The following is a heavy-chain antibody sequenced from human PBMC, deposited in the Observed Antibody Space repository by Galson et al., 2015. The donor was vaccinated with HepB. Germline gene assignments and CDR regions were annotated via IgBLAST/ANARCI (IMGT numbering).Heavy chain of an antibody. Sequence: SVKVSCKASGGTFSSYAISWVRQAPGQGLEWMGGIIPIFGTANYAQKFQGRVTITADESTSTAYMELSSLRSEDTAVYYCVRSDTAMVPWAFDIWGQGTMVTVSS. J-gene: IGHJ3*02. V-gene: IGHV1-69*13. CDR1: GGTFSSYA. CDR3: VRSDTAMVPWAFDI. D-gene: IGHD5-18*01. CDR2: IIPIFGTA.